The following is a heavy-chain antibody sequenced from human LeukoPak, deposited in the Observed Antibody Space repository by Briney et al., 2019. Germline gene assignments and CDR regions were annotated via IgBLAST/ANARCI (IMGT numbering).Heavy chain of an antibody. J-gene: IGHJ5*02. CDR2: IIPIFGTA. Sequence: SVKVSCKASGYTFTSYGISWVRQAPGQGLEWMGGIIPIFGTANYAQKFQGRVTITADESTSTAYMELSSLRSEDTAVYYCARASDYGGTKGWFDPWGQGTLVTVSS. CDR1: GYTFTSYG. D-gene: IGHD4-23*01. V-gene: IGHV1-69*13. CDR3: ARASDYGGTKGWFDP.